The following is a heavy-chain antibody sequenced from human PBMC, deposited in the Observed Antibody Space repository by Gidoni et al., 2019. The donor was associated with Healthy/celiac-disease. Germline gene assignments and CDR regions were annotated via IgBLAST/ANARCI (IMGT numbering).Heavy chain of an antibody. CDR2: IRSKAYGGTT. D-gene: IGHD3-22*01. V-gene: IGHV3-49*05. J-gene: IGHJ4*02. CDR1: GFTFGDYA. Sequence: EVQLVESGGGLVKPGRSLRLSCTASGFTFGDYAMSWFRQAPGKGLEWVGFIRSKAYGGTTEYAASVKGRFTISRDDSKSIAYLQMNSLKTEDTAVYYCTRETPYYDSSGYYSGVVDYWGQGTLVTVSS. CDR3: TRETPYYDSSGYYSGVVDY.